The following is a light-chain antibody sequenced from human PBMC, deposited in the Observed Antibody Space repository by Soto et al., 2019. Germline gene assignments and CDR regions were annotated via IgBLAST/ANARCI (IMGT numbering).Light chain of an antibody. Sequence: QSALTQPASVSGSPGQSITISCTGTSSDVGGYDYVSWYQQHPGKVPKLMIYDVSSRPSGVSNRFSGSKSGNTASLTISGLQAEVEADYYCSSYASSSTPLFGGGTKLTVL. CDR3: SSYASSSTPL. J-gene: IGLJ2*01. V-gene: IGLV2-14*01. CDR1: SSDVGGYDY. CDR2: DVS.